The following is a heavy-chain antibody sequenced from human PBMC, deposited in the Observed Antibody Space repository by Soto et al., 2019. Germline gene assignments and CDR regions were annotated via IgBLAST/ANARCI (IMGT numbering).Heavy chain of an antibody. Sequence: SETLSLTCTVSGGSVSSGHFYWSWIRQPPGKGLEWIGYIYYSGSTKYNPSLRSRVTILVDTSRNQLSLKLTSVTAADTAVYYCARSGSGSGWLGGQGTLVTVSS. CDR1: GGSVSSGHFY. CDR3: ARSGSGSGWL. J-gene: IGHJ4*02. CDR2: IYYSGST. D-gene: IGHD6-19*01. V-gene: IGHV4-61*01.